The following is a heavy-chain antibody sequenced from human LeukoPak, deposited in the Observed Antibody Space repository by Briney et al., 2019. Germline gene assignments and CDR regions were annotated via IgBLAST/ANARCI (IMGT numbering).Heavy chain of an antibody. CDR2: ISSSSSYI. Sequence: GGSLRLSCAASGFTFSSYSMNWVRQAPGKGLEWVPSISSSSSYIYYADSVKGRFTISRDNAKNSLYLQMNSLRAEDTAVYYCARGGIVGATTRGHFDYWGQGTLVTVSS. J-gene: IGHJ4*02. V-gene: IGHV3-21*01. D-gene: IGHD1-26*01. CDR3: ARGGIVGATTRGHFDY. CDR1: GFTFSSYS.